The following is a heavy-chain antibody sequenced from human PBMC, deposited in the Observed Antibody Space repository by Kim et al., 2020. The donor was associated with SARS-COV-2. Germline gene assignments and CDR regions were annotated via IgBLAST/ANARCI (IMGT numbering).Heavy chain of an antibody. CDR1: GGSISSSNW. CDR3: ATTYYYDSSGPGGVDAFDI. D-gene: IGHD3-22*01. V-gene: IGHV4-4*02. Sequence: SETLSLTCAVSGGSISSSNWWSWVRQPPGKGLEWIGEIYHSGSTNYNPSLKSRVTISVDKSKNQFSLKLSSVTAADTAVYYCATTYYYDSSGPGGVDAFDIWGQGTMVTVSS. CDR2: IYHSGST. J-gene: IGHJ3*02.